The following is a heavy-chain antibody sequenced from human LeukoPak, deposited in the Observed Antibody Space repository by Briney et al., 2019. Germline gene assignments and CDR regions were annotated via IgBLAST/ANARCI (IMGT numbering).Heavy chain of an antibody. V-gene: IGHV2-5*02. CDR3: AHASPCRGGSCSEFFQH. CDR2: IFWDTDT. D-gene: IGHD2-15*01. Sequence: SGPTLVNPTQTLTLTCTFSGFSLSTSAVGVGWIRQPPGKALEWLALIFWDTDTRYSPSLKNRLTITKGTSKNQVVLTLTNVDPVDTATYYCAHASPCRGGSCSEFFQHWGQGTLVTVSS. CDR1: GFSLSTSAVG. J-gene: IGHJ1*01.